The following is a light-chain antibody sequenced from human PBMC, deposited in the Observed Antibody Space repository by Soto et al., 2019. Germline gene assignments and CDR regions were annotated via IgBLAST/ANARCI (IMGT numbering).Light chain of an antibody. CDR2: ENN. V-gene: IGLV1-51*02. Sequence: QSVLTQPPSVSAAPGQKVTISGSGSSSNIGNNYVSWYQQLTGTAPKLLIYENNKRPSGIPDRFSGSKSGTSATLGITGLQTGDEADYYCGTWDSSLSAGVFGGGTQLTVL. CDR3: GTWDSSLSAGV. CDR1: SSNIGNNY. J-gene: IGLJ3*02.